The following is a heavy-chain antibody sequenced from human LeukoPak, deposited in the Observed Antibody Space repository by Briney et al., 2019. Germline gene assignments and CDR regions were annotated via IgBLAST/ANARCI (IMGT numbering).Heavy chain of an antibody. D-gene: IGHD3-10*01. Sequence: GGSLRLSCAASGFTVSSNYMSWVRQAPGKGLEWVSVIYSGGSTYYADSVKGRFTISRDNSKNTLYLQMNSLRAEDTAVYYCARGISLLWLGELFPNHNWFDPWGQGTLVTVSS. V-gene: IGHV3-66*02. CDR1: GFTVSSNY. CDR2: IYSGGST. J-gene: IGHJ5*02. CDR3: ARGISLLWLGELFPNHNWFDP.